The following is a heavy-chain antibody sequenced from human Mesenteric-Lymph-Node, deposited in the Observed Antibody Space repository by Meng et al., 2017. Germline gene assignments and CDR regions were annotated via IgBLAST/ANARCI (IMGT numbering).Heavy chain of an antibody. CDR2: IKSKTDGGTT. D-gene: IGHD6-13*01. J-gene: IGHJ4*02. Sequence: GGSLRLSCAASGFTFSNAWMSWVRQAPGKGLEWVGRIKSKTDGGTTDYAAPVKGRFTISRDDSKNTLYLQMNSLKTEDTAVYYCTTGLTQSSIAAAGMDDYWGQGTLVTVSS. CDR3: TTGLTQSSIAAAGMDDY. CDR1: GFTFSNAW. V-gene: IGHV3-15*01.